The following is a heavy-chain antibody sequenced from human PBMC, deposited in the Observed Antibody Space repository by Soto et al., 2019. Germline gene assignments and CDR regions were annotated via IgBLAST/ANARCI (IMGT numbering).Heavy chain of an antibody. CDR3: ARGGGGYCSSTSCYRPPNWFDP. Sequence: TLSLTCTVSGGSISSYYWSWIRQPPGKGLEWIGYIYYSGSTNYNPSLKSRVTISVDTSKNQFSLKLSSVTAADTAVYYCARGGGGYCSSTSCYRPPNWFDPWGQGTLVTVSS. CDR1: GGSISSYY. V-gene: IGHV4-59*01. CDR2: IYYSGST. D-gene: IGHD2-2*02. J-gene: IGHJ5*02.